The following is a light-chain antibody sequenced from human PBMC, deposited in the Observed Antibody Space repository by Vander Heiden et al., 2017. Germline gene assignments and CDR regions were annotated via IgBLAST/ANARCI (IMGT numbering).Light chain of an antibody. CDR1: QGIRND. V-gene: IGKV1-17*01. CDR3: LQHNSYPRAT. Sequence: DIQMTQSPSSLSASVGDRVTITCRASQGIRNDVGWYQQKPGKAPKRLIYAASRLQSGVPSRLSGSGSGTEFTLTISSLQPEDFATYFCLQHNSYPRATFGGGTKVEIK. J-gene: IGKJ4*01. CDR2: AAS.